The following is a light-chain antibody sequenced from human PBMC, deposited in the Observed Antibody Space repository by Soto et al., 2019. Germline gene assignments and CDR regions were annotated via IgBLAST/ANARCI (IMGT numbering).Light chain of an antibody. CDR1: SSNIGNNY. CDR3: AAWADSLNML. V-gene: IGLV1-47*02. CDR2: SNN. Sequence: QSVLTQPPSASGTPGQRVTISCSGSSSNIGNNYVYWYQHLPGTAPKLLIYSNNQRPSGVPDRFSASKSGSSASLAISGLRSEDEADYYCAAWADSLNMLFGGGTKLTVL. J-gene: IGLJ2*01.